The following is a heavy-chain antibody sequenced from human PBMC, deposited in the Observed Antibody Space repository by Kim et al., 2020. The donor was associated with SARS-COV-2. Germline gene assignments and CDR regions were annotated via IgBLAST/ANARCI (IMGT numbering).Heavy chain of an antibody. Sequence: DSVKGRFTISRDNAKNSLYLQMNSLRAEDTAVYYCARERTVTRGYYFDYWGQGTLVTVSS. D-gene: IGHD4-17*01. J-gene: IGHJ4*02. V-gene: IGHV3-7*01. CDR3: ARERTVTRGYYFDY.